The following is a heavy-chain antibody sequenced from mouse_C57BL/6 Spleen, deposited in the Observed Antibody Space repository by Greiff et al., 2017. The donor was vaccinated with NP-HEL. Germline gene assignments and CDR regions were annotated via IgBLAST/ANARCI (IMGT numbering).Heavy chain of an antibody. J-gene: IGHJ2*01. CDR3: ARSWDGDYFDY. V-gene: IGHV1-52*01. Sequence: QVQLQQPGAELVRPGSSVKLSCKASGYTFTSYWMHWVKQRPIQGLEWIGNIDPSDSETHYNQKFKDKATLTVDKSSSTAYMQLSSLTSEDSAVYYCARSWDGDYFDYWGQGTTLTVSS. CDR1: GYTFTSYW. D-gene: IGHD4-1*01. CDR2: IDPSDSET.